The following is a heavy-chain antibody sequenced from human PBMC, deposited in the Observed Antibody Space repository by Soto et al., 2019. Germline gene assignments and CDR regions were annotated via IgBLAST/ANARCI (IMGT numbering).Heavy chain of an antibody. CDR2: INAGNGNT. CDR3: ARARLVATDWFDP. J-gene: IGHJ5*02. D-gene: IGHD5-12*01. V-gene: IGHV1-3*01. Sequence: ASVKVSCKASGYTFSSYAIHWVRQAPGQGLEWMGWINAGNGNTKYSQKFQGRVTITRDTSASTAYMELSSLRSEDTAVYYCARARLVATDWFDPWGQGTLVTVSS. CDR1: GYTFSSYA.